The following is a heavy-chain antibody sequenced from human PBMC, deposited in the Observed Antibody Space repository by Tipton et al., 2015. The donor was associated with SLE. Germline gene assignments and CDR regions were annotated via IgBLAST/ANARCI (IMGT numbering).Heavy chain of an antibody. CDR3: AGSSWCPEAATFDY. V-gene: IGHV4-31*03. CDR1: RGSIDSGGYY. CDR2: IYYSGIT. D-gene: IGHD6-19*01. Sequence: TLSLTCSDSRGSIDSGGYYWSWIRQHPGKGLEWIGYIYYSGITYYNPSLRSRVTILIDTSKNQFSLRLTSVTAADTAMYYCAGSSWCPEAATFDYWGQGTLVTVSS. J-gene: IGHJ4*02.